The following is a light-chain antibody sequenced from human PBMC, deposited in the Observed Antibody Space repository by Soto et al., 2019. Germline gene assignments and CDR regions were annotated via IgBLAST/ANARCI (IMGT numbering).Light chain of an antibody. Sequence: EIVMTQSPATLSVSPGERATLSCRASQSVSSNLAWYQQKPDQAPRLLIYGASTRATGIPARFSGSGSGTEFTLTISSLQSEDFAVYYCQQYGTWWTFGQGTKVEIK. CDR3: QQYGTWWT. V-gene: IGKV3-15*01. J-gene: IGKJ1*01. CDR1: QSVSSN. CDR2: GAS.